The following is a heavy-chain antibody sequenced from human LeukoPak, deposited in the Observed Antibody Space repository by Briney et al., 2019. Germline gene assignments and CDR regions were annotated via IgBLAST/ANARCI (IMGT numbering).Heavy chain of an antibody. CDR1: GFTFSSYE. D-gene: IGHD6-19*01. CDR2: ISGSGTST. J-gene: IGHJ3*02. V-gene: IGHV3-23*01. Sequence: GGSLRLSCAASGFTFSSYEMNWVRQAPGKGLEWVSAISGSGTSTYYADSLKGRFTISRDNSKNTLDLQLNSLRAEDTATYYCAKDRVEVAGAGAFDIWGQGTMVTVSS. CDR3: AKDRVEVAGAGAFDI.